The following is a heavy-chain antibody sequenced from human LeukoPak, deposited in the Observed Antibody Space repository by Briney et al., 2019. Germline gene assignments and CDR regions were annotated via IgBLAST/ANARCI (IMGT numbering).Heavy chain of an antibody. CDR1: GGSISTYY. Sequence: TSSETLSLTCTVSGGSISTYYWSWIRQPPGKGLEWIGEINHSGSTNYNPSLKSRVTISVDTSKNQFSLKLSSVTAADTAVYYCARWSIRVTYYYDSSGYRDAFDIWGQGTMVTVSS. V-gene: IGHV4-34*01. D-gene: IGHD3-22*01. CDR3: ARWSIRVTYYYDSSGYRDAFDI. CDR2: INHSGST. J-gene: IGHJ3*02.